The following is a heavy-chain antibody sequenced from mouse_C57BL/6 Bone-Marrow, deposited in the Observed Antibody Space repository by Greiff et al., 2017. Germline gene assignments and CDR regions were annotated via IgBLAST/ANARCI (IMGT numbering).Heavy chain of an antibody. CDR1: GYSFTDYN. CDR2: INPNYDTT. J-gene: IGHJ3*01. CDR3: ARDREGYYGLAWFAY. D-gene: IGHD1-1*01. V-gene: IGHV1-39*01. Sequence: EVQLQESGPELVKPGASVKISCKASGYSFTDYNMNWVKQSNGKSLEWIGVINPNYDTTSYNQKFKGNATLTVDQTSSTAYMQLNILTSEDSAVYYCARDREGYYGLAWFAYWGQGTLVTVSA.